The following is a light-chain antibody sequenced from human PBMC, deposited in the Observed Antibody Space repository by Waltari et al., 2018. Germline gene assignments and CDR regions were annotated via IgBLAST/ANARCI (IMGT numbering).Light chain of an antibody. J-gene: IGLJ2*01. Sequence: QSVLTQSPSASGTSGQRVTISCSGSSSNIGRDIVNWYRHLPGTAPKLLIYNNNQRPSGVPDRFSGSKSGTSASLATSGLQPEDEADYYCAAWDDSLNGVVFGGGTKLSVL. CDR3: AAWDDSLNGVV. CDR1: SSNIGRDI. V-gene: IGLV1-44*01. CDR2: NNN.